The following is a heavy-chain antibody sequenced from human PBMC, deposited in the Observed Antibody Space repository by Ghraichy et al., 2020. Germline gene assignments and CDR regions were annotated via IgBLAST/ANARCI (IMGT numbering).Heavy chain of an antibody. CDR1: GFTFSSYW. D-gene: IGHD3-10*01. V-gene: IGHV3-7*01. Sequence: GGSLRLSCAASGFTFSSYWMSWVRQAPGKGLEWVANIKQDGSEKYYVDSVKGRFTISRDNAKNSLYLQMNSLRAEDTAVYYCARDQRFGELLYRNYYYYGMDVWGQGTTVTVSS. CDR2: IKQDGSEK. J-gene: IGHJ6*02. CDR3: ARDQRFGELLYRNYYYYGMDV.